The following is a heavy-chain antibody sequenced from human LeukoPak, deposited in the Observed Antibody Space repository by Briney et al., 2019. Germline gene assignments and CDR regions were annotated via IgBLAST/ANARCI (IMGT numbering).Heavy chain of an antibody. J-gene: IGHJ4*02. CDR1: GYTFTGYY. CDR3: ATEATVADLYYFDY. CDR2: INPNSGGT. D-gene: IGHD6-19*01. Sequence: ASAKVSCTASGYTFTGYYMHWVRQAPGQGLEWMGRINPNSGGTNYAQKFQGRVTMTRDTSISTAYMELSRLRSDDTAVYYCATEATVADLYYFDYWGQGTLVTVSS. V-gene: IGHV1-2*06.